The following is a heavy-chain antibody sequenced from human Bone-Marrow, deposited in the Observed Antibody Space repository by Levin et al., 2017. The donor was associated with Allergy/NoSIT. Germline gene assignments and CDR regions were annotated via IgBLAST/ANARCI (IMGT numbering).Heavy chain of an antibody. D-gene: IGHD3-22*01. J-gene: IGHJ4*02. CDR1: GFTFSDHY. CDR3: ARVRYYDSSGYYVDY. V-gene: IGHV3-72*01. Sequence: GGSLRLSCAASGFTFSDHYMDWVRQAPGKGLEWVGRTRNKANSYTTEYAASVKDRFTISRDNSKNSLSLQMNSLKTEDTAVYYCARVRYYDSSGYYVDYWGQGTLVTVSS. CDR2: TRNKANSYTT.